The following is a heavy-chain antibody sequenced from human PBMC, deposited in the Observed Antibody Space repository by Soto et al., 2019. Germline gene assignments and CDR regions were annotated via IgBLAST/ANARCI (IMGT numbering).Heavy chain of an antibody. Sequence: SETLFLTCAVYGGSFSGYYWSWIRQPPGKGLEWIGEINHSGSTNYNPSLKSRVTISVDTSKNQFSLKLSSVTAADTAVYYCARAQPRYGDYVKVDYFDYWGQGTLVTVSS. J-gene: IGHJ4*02. CDR3: ARAQPRYGDYVKVDYFDY. D-gene: IGHD4-17*01. V-gene: IGHV4-34*01. CDR2: INHSGST. CDR1: GGSFSGYY.